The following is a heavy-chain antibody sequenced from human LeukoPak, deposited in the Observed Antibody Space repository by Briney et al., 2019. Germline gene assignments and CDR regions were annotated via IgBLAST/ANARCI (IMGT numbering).Heavy chain of an antibody. J-gene: IGHJ4*02. Sequence: PSETLSLTCTVSGGSISRYYWSWIRQPPGKGLEWIGHIRYSGSTSYNPSLRSRVTISLDTSKNQFSLKLSSVTAADTAIYYCARAVVAAAGRTFDFWGQGTLVTVSS. CDR1: GGSISRYY. V-gene: IGHV4-59*01. CDR3: ARAVVAAAGRTFDF. D-gene: IGHD6-13*01. CDR2: IRYSGST.